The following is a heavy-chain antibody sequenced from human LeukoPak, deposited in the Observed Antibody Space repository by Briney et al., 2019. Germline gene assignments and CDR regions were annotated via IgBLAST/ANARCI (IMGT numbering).Heavy chain of an antibody. CDR1: GFTLKSYA. J-gene: IGHJ6*03. CDR2: ISYDGSIK. CDR3: ARDPNYYYYYYMDV. V-gene: IGHV3-30*04. Sequence: GGSLRLSCAVSGFTLKSYAMHWVRQAPGKGLQWVAVISYDGSIKLHADSVKGRFTISRDTSKNTLYLQMNSLRAEDTALYYCARDPNYYYYYYMDVWGKGTTVTVSS.